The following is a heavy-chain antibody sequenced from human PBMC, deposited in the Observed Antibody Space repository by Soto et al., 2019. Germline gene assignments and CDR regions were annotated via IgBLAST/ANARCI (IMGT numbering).Heavy chain of an antibody. CDR1: GFTFSSYG. CDR2: ISYDGSNR. D-gene: IGHD5-12*01. V-gene: IGHV3-30*18. Sequence: LSLTCAASGFTFSSYGMHWVRQAPGKGLEWVAVISYDGSNRYYADSVKGRFTISRDNSKNTLYLQMHSLRAEDTAVYYCAKDVVATTDYYYYYMDVWGKGTTVTVSS. CDR3: AKDVVATTDYYYYYMDV. J-gene: IGHJ6*03.